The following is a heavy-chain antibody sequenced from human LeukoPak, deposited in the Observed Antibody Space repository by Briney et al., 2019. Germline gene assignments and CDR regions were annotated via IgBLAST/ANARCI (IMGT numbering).Heavy chain of an antibody. CDR3: TRDGCSGGSCYGGYDTSMDV. V-gene: IGHV3-49*04. J-gene: IGHJ6*03. CDR1: GFTFDDYG. D-gene: IGHD2-15*01. CDR2: IRSKAYGGTT. Sequence: GGSLRLSCAASGFTFDDYGMSWVRQAPGKGLEWVGFIRSKAYGGTTEYAASVKGRFTISRDDSKSIAYLQMNSLKTEDTAVYYCTRDGCSGGSCYGGYDTSMDVWGKGTTVTISS.